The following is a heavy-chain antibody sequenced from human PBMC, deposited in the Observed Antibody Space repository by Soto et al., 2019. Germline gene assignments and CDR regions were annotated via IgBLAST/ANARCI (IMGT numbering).Heavy chain of an antibody. D-gene: IGHD3-9*01. CDR1: GFTFSSYG. CDR2: IWYDGSNK. V-gene: IGHV3-33*01. J-gene: IGHJ6*02. CDR3: ARDRAYYDILTGPYGMDV. Sequence: VGSLRLSCAASGFTFSSYGMHWVRQAPGRGLEWVAVIWYDGSNKYYADSVEGRFTISRDNSKNTLYLQMNSLRAEDTAVYYCARDRAYYDILTGPYGMDVWGQGTTVTVSS.